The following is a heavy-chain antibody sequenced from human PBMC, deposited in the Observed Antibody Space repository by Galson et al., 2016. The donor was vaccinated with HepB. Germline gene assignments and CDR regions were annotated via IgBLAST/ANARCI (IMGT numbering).Heavy chain of an antibody. Sequence: SLRLSCAASGFTFSTYAMHWVRQAPGKGLEWVAGISFDGSNKYYADSVKGRFTISRDNSKNTPYLQMNSLRPEDTAVHYCARSKGYYYYAMDVWGQGTLVTVSS. CDR3: ARSKGYYYYAMDV. CDR1: GFTFSTYA. V-gene: IGHV3-30-3*01. CDR2: ISFDGSNK. J-gene: IGHJ6*02.